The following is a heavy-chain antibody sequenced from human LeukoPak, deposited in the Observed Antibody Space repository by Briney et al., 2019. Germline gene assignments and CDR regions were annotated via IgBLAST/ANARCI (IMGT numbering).Heavy chain of an antibody. V-gene: IGHV3-20*04. CDR1: GFTFDDYG. J-gene: IGHJ4*02. Sequence: GGSLRLSCVASGFTFDDYGMSWVRQAPGKGLEWVSGINWNGGSTGYADSVKGRFTISRDNAKNSLYLQMNSLRAEDTALYYCAREGYYDSSGYLDYWGQGTLVTVSS. CDR2: INWNGGST. D-gene: IGHD3-22*01. CDR3: AREGYYDSSGYLDY.